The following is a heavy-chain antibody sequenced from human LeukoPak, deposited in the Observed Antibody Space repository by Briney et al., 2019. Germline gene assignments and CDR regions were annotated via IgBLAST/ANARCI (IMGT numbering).Heavy chain of an antibody. D-gene: IGHD1-26*01. CDR2: IIPICGTA. V-gene: IGHV1-69*05. CDR1: GYTTSSYA. J-gene: IGHJ3*01. CDR3: ARGIRIXXXXXXDAX. Sequence: SAKVSCNASGYTTSSYATSRVRHAPGQGLEWMGAIIPICGTANYAQKIQGRVTITTDESTSTAYMELSSPRSEDTAVYYCARGIRIXXXXXXDAX.